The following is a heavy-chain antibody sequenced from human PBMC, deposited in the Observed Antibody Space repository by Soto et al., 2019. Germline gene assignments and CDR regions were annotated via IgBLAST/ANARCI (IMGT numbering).Heavy chain of an antibody. CDR2: INSDGTT. V-gene: IGHV3-74*03. CDR3: VRGLGNIDAADNVN. D-gene: IGHD6-13*01. Sequence: PVGSLRLSCAASGFIFSRDWMHWVRQAPGKGLAWVSRINSDGTTTYAAAVKGRFTISRDNAKNTLYLQMNSLRGDDTAVYYCVRGLGNIDAADNVNWGQGTLVTVSS. J-gene: IGHJ4*01. CDR1: GFIFSRDW.